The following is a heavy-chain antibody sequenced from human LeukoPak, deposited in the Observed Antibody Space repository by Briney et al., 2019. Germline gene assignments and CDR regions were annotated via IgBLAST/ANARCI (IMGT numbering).Heavy chain of an antibody. J-gene: IGHJ6*04. D-gene: IGHD5-12*01. CDR3: AKERLDIVTTGYYYYGMDV. CDR2: ISYDGSNK. V-gene: IGHV3-30*18. Sequence: GGSLRLSWAASGFSFSSNGMHWVRQAPGKGLEWVAVISYDGSNKYYVDPVKGRFTISRDNSKNTLYLQMNSLRAEDTAVYYCAKERLDIVTTGYYYYGMDVWGKGTTVTVSS. CDR1: GFSFSSNG.